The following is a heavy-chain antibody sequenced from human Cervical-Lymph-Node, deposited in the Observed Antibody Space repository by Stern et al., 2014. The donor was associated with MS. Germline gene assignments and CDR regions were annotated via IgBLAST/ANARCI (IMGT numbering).Heavy chain of an antibody. V-gene: IGHV1-69*09. CDR1: GDIFSTYS. D-gene: IGHD3-10*01. CDR3: ARDLPSAGYGMDV. CDR2: IIPMFGIA. J-gene: IGHJ6*02. Sequence: VQLVESGAEVKKPRSSVKVSCKASGDIFSTYSITWVRQAPGQGLEWMGRIIPMFGIANYAQKFQGRLTITADTSTSTAYMELSSLRSEDTAVFYCARDLPSAGYGMDVWGQGTTVTVSS.